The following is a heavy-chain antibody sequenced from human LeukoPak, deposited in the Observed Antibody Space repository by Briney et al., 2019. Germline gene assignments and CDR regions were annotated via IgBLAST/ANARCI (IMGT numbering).Heavy chain of an antibody. CDR1: GGSISGHY. Sequence: SETLSLTCTASGGSISGHYWSWFRQPPGKGLEWIGYIYFSGSTNYNPSLKTRVTISVDTSRNQFSLNLTSVTPADTAVYYCARDGGFLDSWGQGTLVTVSS. CDR2: IYFSGST. V-gene: IGHV4-59*11. J-gene: IGHJ4*02. D-gene: IGHD4-23*01. CDR3: ARDGGFLDS.